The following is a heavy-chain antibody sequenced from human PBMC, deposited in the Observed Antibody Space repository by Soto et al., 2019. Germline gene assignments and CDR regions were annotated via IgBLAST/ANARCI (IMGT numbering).Heavy chain of an antibody. CDR3: AKGGYSYGWGNGMDV. J-gene: IGHJ6*02. Sequence: GGSLRLSCAASGFTFSSYAMSWVRQAPGKGLEWVSAISGSGGSTYYADSVKGRFTISRDNSKNTLYLQMNSLRAEDTAVYYCAKGGYSYGWGNGMDVWGQGTTVTAP. V-gene: IGHV3-23*01. CDR2: ISGSGGST. CDR1: GFTFSSYA. D-gene: IGHD5-18*01.